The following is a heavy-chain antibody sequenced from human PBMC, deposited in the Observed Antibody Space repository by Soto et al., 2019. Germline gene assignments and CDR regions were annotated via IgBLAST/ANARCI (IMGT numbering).Heavy chain of an antibody. CDR1: RASITTTTW. CDR2: VHHSENT. D-gene: IGHD6-19*01. CDR3: ATGGVAVTALDS. V-gene: IGHV4-4*02. J-gene: IGHJ4*02. Sequence: QVQVQESGPGLLRPSGTLSLTCAVSRASITTTTWWAWVRQPPGKGLEWIGGVHHSENTDYNSSPKSRVTVSVDKSKNQFSLKLTSVTAAGTAVYFCATGGVAVTALDSWGQGTLVTVSS.